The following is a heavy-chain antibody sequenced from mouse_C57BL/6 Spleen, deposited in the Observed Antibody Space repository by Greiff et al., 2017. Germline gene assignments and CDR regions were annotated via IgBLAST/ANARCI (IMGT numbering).Heavy chain of an antibody. D-gene: IGHD2-1*01. CDR3: ARWGNYEDY. Sequence: VQLQQPGAELVMPGASVKLSCKASGYTFTSYWMHWVKQRPGQGLEWIGEIDPSDSYTNYNQKFKGKSTLTVDKSSSTAYMQLSSLTSEDAAVYNFARWGNYEDYWGQGTTLTVSS. CDR2: IDPSDSYT. V-gene: IGHV1-69*01. J-gene: IGHJ2*01. CDR1: GYTFTSYW.